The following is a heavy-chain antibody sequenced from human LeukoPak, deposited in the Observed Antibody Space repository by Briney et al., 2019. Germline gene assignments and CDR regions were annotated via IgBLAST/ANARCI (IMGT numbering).Heavy chain of an antibody. CDR2: IYYSGST. Sequence: PSETLSLTCTVSGGSISSGDYYWSWIRQPPGKGLEWIGYIYYSGSTYYNPSLKSRVTISVDTSKNQFSLKLSSVTAADTAVYYCARDRGYGDSIDYWGQGTLVTVSS. J-gene: IGHJ4*02. D-gene: IGHD4-17*01. CDR1: GGSISSGDYY. V-gene: IGHV4-30-4*08. CDR3: ARDRGYGDSIDY.